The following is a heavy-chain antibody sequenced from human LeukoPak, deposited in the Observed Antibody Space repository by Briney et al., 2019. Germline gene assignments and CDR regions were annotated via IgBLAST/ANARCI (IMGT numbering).Heavy chain of an antibody. Sequence: GRSLRLSCAASGFTFDDYAMRWVRQAPGKGLEWVSGISWNSGSIGYADSVKGRFTISRDNAKNSLYLQMNSLRAEDTALYYCAKDRYYDSSGYYCDYWGQGTLVTVSS. V-gene: IGHV3-9*01. D-gene: IGHD3-22*01. J-gene: IGHJ4*02. CDR2: ISWNSGSI. CDR3: AKDRYYDSSGYYCDY. CDR1: GFTFDDYA.